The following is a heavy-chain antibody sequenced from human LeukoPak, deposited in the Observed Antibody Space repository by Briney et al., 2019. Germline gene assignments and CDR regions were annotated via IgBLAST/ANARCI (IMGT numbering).Heavy chain of an antibody. D-gene: IGHD4/OR15-4a*01. CDR1: GFTVSSNY. V-gene: IGHV3-66*01. Sequence: GGSLRLSCAASGFTVSSNYMSWVRQSPGKGLEWLSVIYSGGSTYYADSVKGRFNIYRDHSKNTLCLQLNSLRAEDTAVYYCARNRDYGQTGYFDYWGQGTLVTVSS. J-gene: IGHJ4*02. CDR2: IYSGGST. CDR3: ARNRDYGQTGYFDY.